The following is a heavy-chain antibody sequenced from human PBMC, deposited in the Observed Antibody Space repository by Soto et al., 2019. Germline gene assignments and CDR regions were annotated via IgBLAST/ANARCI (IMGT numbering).Heavy chain of an antibody. J-gene: IGHJ4*02. CDR1: GFTFSTNW. V-gene: IGHV3-74*01. CDR2: IDGDGSRI. Sequence: EAHLVESGGGLVQPGGSLRLSCAASGFTFSTNWMHWVRQAPGKGLVWVARIDGDGSRISYADSVKGRFTISRDNAKNTLYLEMNSLRAEDTAVYYCVGRTGYDWWGVFDYWGQGLLVTVSS. CDR3: VGRTGYDWWGVFDY. D-gene: IGHD5-12*01.